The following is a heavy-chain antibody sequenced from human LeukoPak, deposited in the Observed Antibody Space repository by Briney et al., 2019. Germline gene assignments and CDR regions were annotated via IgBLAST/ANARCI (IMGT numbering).Heavy chain of an antibody. CDR1: GFKFDDYG. Sequence: GGSLRLFCTASGFKFDDYGMTWVRHAPGEGLEWVSDINWNGDSRGYAHSVRGRFTIYRDNAENSLYLQMSNLRVEDTALYYCARDRMRRDGYNEFDYWGQGTLVTVPS. D-gene: IGHD5-24*01. CDR3: ARDRMRRDGYNEFDY. CDR2: INWNGDSR. V-gene: IGHV3-20*04. J-gene: IGHJ4*02.